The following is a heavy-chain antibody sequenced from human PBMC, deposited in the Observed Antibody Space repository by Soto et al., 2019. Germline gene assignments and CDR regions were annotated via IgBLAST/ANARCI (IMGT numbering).Heavy chain of an antibody. D-gene: IGHD5-18*01. J-gene: IGHJ5*02. V-gene: IGHV3-30-3*01. CDR1: GFTFSSYA. CDR3: ARANYEYSYGSNWFDP. Sequence: PVGSLRLSCAASGFTFSSYAMHWVRQAPGKGLEWVAVVSYDGSNKYYADSVKGRFTISRGNSKYTLYLQMNGLRAEDTAEYYCARANYEYSYGSNWFDPWGQGTVVSVSS. CDR2: VSYDGSNK.